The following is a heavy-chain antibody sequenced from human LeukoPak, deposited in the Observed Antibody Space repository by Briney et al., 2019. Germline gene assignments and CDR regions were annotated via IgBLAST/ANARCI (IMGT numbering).Heavy chain of an antibody. CDR3: AKGTIIVVAVGDYFDY. D-gene: IGHD3-22*01. Sequence: GRSLRLSCAASGFTLDDYAMHWVRQAPGKGLEWVSGISWNSVNIGYADSVKGRFTISRDNAKNSLYLQMNSLRAEDMALYYCAKGTIIVVAVGDYFDYWGQGTLVTVSS. V-gene: IGHV3-9*03. J-gene: IGHJ4*02. CDR1: GFTLDDYA. CDR2: ISWNSVNI.